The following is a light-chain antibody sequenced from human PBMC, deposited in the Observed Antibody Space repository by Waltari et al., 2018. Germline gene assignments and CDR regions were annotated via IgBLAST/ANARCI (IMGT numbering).Light chain of an antibody. CDR2: KTN. CDR3: LVYMGSGIWV. Sequence: VVTQEPSLSVSPGGTVTLTCALSSGSLSTTPYVSWYQPSPGQTPRTLVYKTNIRSSVVPDRFAGSSLGNKAALIITGAQADDECDYYCLVYMGSGIWVFGGGTKLTVL. CDR1: SGSLSTTPY. V-gene: IGLV8-61*01. J-gene: IGLJ3*02.